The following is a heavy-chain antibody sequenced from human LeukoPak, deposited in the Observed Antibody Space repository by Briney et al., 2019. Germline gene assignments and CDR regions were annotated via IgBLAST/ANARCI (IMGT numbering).Heavy chain of an antibody. CDR2: IYWNADK. CDR3: AHPTPNYDSSGYYFDY. CDR1: RFSLSTSGVR. Sequence: SGPTLVKPTQTPTLSCTFSRFSLSTSGVRAGWIRQPPGKALEWLTIIYWNADKRYSPSPESRPTITMYTSKNQVDLTMTNMDPVDTATDYYAHPTPNYDSSGYYFDYWGQGTLVTVSS. J-gene: IGHJ4*02. V-gene: IGHV2-5*01. D-gene: IGHD3-22*01.